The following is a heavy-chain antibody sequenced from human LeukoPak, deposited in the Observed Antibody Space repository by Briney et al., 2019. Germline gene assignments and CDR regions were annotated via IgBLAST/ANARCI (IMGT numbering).Heavy chain of an antibody. CDR1: GGSISSYY. J-gene: IGHJ6*03. CDR3: ARDRREFMDCSSTSCYLSHYYYYMDV. V-gene: IGHV4-59*01. D-gene: IGHD2-2*01. CDR2: IYHSGST. Sequence: ASETLSLTCTVSGGSISSYYWSWIRQPPGKGLEWIGYIYHSGSTNYNPSLKSRVTISVDTSKNQFSLKLSSVTAADTAVYYCARDRREFMDCSSTSCYLSHYYYYMDVWGKGTTVTVSS.